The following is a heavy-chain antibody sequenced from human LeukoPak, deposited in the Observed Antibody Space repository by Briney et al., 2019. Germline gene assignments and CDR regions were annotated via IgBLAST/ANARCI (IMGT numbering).Heavy chain of an antibody. Sequence: SQTLSLTCAISGDILSSNSAAWDWITQSPSRGLEWLERTYYRSKLYNDYAVSVKNIININPDTSKNQFSLHLNAVTAEDSAVYYFARSRGDLDFWGQGALAIVSS. J-gene: IGHJ4*02. D-gene: IGHD5-24*01. V-gene: IGHV6-1*01. CDR1: GDILSSNSAA. CDR2: TYYRSKLYN. CDR3: ARSRGDLDF.